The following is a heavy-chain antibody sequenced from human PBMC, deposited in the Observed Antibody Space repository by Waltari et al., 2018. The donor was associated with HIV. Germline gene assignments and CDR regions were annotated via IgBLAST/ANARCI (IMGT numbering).Heavy chain of an antibody. D-gene: IGHD2-15*01. CDR2: INPDGTDT. CDR1: GFTFTTSW. J-gene: IGHJ6*02. CDR3: ARGKDCGGGTCDGYHYYGMDV. V-gene: IGHV3-74*01. Sequence: EVRLVESGGGLVQPGGSLRLSCAASGFTFTTSWVHWVRQAPGKGLVWVSRINPDGTDTRYADSVKGRFTISRDNAKNTVYLQVNSLRGEDTSVYYCARGKDCGGGTCDGYHYYGMDVWGQGTTVTVSS.